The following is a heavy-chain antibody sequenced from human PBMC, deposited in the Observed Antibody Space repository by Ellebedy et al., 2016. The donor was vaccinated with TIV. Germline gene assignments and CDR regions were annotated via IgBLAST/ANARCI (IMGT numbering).Heavy chain of an antibody. D-gene: IGHD6-13*01. J-gene: IGHJ4*02. Sequence: GGSLRLXXAASGFIFSSYAMSWVRQAPGKGLEWISAISGSGGSTYHADSVKGRFTISRDNSKNTLYLQMSSLRVEDTAVYYCATPSYSSSWYVGYWGQGTLVTVYS. CDR1: GFIFSSYA. V-gene: IGHV3-23*01. CDR2: ISGSGGST. CDR3: ATPSYSSSWYVGY.